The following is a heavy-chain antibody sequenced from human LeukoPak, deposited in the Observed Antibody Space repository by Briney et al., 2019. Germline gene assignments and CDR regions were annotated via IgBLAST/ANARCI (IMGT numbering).Heavy chain of an antibody. CDR2: IGADGSSA. V-gene: IGHV3-74*01. CDR3: TSWGDTTAEYFQR. Sequence: GGSLRLSCAASGFTFSNYWMHWVRQAPGKGLVWVARIGADGSSATYVDSVKGRFTISRDNAKNTLYLQMNSLRVEDTAVYYCTSWGDTTAEYFQRWGQGTLVTVSS. J-gene: IGHJ1*01. D-gene: IGHD2-21*02. CDR1: GFTFSNYW.